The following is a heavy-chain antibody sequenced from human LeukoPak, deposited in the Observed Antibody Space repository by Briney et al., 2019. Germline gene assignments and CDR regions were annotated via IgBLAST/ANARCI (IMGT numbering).Heavy chain of an antibody. Sequence: ASVKVSCKASGYTFTSYDINWVRQATGQGLEWMGWMNPNSGNTGYAQKFQGRVTITADESTSTAYMELSSLRSDDTAVYYCASTNRRKNYYYYMDVWGKGTTVTVSS. CDR1: GYTFTSYD. J-gene: IGHJ6*03. CDR3: ASTNRRKNYYYYMDV. V-gene: IGHV1-8*01. CDR2: MNPNSGNT.